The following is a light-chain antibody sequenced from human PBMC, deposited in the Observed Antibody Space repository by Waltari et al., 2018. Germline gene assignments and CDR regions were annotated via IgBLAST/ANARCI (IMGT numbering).Light chain of an antibody. J-gene: IGLJ2*01. V-gene: IGLV2-23*01. Sequence: QSALTQPASVSGSPGQTITISCTGPSSAVGGHNLVSWYQQSDKAPKLMIYEDTKRPSGVSDRFSGSKSGNTASLTISGLQAEDEADYYCCSYAGGATWLFGGGTKLTVL. CDR2: EDT. CDR3: CSYAGGATWL. CDR1: SSAVGGHNL.